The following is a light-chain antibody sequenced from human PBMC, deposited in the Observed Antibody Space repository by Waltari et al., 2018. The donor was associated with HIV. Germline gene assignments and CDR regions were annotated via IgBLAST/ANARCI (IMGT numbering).Light chain of an antibody. CDR2: EDD. Sequence: SALTQPASVSGSPGQAITVSCTGSSSDVGSYNLVSWYQQHPGKAPKLMIYEDDKRPSGVSKRFSGSKSGNAASLTISGLQAEEEADYYCCSYAGSTTWLFGGGTKLTVL. CDR3: CSYAGSTTWL. J-gene: IGLJ3*02. CDR1: SSDVGSYNL. V-gene: IGLV2-23*01.